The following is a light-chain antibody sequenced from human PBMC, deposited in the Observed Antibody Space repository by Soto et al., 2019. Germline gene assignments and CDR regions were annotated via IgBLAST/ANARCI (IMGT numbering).Light chain of an antibody. J-gene: IGKJ1*01. CDR1: QGISSY. Sequence: DIQLTQSPSFLSASVGDRVTITCLASQGISSYLVWYQQKPGKAPKLLSYASSTLQSGVPSRFSGSGSGTEFTLTISSLQPEDFATYYCQQLKSYHRTFGQGTKVEIK. CDR2: ASS. V-gene: IGKV1-9*01. CDR3: QQLKSYHRT.